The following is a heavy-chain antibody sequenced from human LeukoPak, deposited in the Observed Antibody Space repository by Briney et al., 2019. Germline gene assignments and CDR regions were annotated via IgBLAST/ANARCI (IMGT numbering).Heavy chain of an antibody. CDR2: IYTSGST. CDR1: GGSISSYY. CDR3: ARMGYYYDSSGYWEYFQH. V-gene: IGHV4-4*07. J-gene: IGHJ1*01. Sequence: SETLSLTCTVSGGSISSYYWSWIRQPAGKGLEWIGRIYTSGSTNYNPSLKSRVTMSVDTSKNQFSLKLSSVTAADTAVYYCARMGYYYDSSGYWEYFQHWGQGTLVTVSS. D-gene: IGHD3-22*01.